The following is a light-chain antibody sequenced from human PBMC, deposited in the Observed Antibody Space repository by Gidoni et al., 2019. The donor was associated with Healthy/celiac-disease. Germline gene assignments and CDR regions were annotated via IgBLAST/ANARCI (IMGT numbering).Light chain of an antibody. CDR2: KET. CDR1: QSISSW. J-gene: IGKJ1*01. CDR3: QQYNSSPWT. V-gene: IGKV1-5*03. Sequence: DIQMTPSPSTLSASVGDRVTITCRASQSISSWLAWYQQKPGKAPKLLIYKETSLESGVPSRFSGSGSGTEFTLTISSLQPDDFATYYCQQYNSSPWTFGQGTKVEIK.